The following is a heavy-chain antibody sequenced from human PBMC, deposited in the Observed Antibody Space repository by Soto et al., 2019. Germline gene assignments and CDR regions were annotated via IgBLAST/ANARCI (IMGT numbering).Heavy chain of an antibody. D-gene: IGHD3-10*01. CDR3: ARVALVLDYGSGSYYCGMDV. J-gene: IGHJ6*02. CDR1: GGSISSSNW. V-gene: IGHV4-4*02. CDR2: IYHSGST. Sequence: SGALFLTCADSGGSISSSNWWRWVRQPPGRGLEWIGEIYHSGSTNYNPSLKSRVTISVDKSKNQFSLKLSSVSAADTAVYYCARVALVLDYGSGSYYCGMDVWGQGTTVT.